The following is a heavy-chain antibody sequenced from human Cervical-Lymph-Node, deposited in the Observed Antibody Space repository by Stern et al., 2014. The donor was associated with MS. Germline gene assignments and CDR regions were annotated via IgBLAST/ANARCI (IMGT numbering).Heavy chain of an antibody. CDR2: IIPIFGIA. J-gene: IGHJ4*02. CDR3: ARESVAMVRGVQD. CDR1: GGTFSSYA. D-gene: IGHD3-10*01. V-gene: IGHV1-69*17. Sequence: VHLVESGAEVKKPGSSVKVSCKASGGTFSSYAISWVRQAPGQGLEWMGGIIPIFGIANYAQKFQGRVTITADKSTSTAYMELSSLRSEDTAVYYCARESVAMVRGVQDWGQGTLVTVSS.